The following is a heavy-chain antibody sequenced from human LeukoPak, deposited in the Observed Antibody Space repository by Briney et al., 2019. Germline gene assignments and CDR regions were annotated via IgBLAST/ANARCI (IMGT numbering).Heavy chain of an antibody. CDR1: GVSISSYY. J-gene: IGHJ5*02. CDR2: MYIGGTR. Sequence: PSETLSLTCSVSGVSISSYYWTWIRQPAGKGLEWIGRMYIGGTRNYNPSLKRRVTMSIDTSKNQFSLKLSSVTAADTAVYYCARDLPRENSYAYGFWFDPWGQGTLVTVSS. CDR3: ARDLPRENSYAYGFWFDP. D-gene: IGHD3-16*01. V-gene: IGHV4-4*07.